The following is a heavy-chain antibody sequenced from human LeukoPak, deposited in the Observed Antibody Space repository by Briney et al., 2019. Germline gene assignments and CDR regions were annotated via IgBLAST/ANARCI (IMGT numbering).Heavy chain of an antibody. D-gene: IGHD5-18*01. CDR2: IDYSGRT. CDR3: ARAGYGFAEFAY. Sequence: SSETLSLTCTVSGGSISNYYWNWIRQPPGKGLEWVGYIDYSGRTNYNPSLKSRVTISVAASKNQFSLKLSSVTAADTAVYYCARAGYGFAEFAYWGQGILVTVSS. J-gene: IGHJ4*02. CDR1: GGSISNYY. V-gene: IGHV4-59*01.